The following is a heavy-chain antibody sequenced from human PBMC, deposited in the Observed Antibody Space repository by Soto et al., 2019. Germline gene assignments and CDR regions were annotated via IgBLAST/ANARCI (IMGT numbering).Heavy chain of an antibody. CDR1: GASISSYY. CDR3: ARGTISGVVITRGFYFDF. Sequence: SETLSLTCTVSGASISSYYWNWIRQSPEKRLEWIGYVYYSGNSNFNPSLRDRLTMSVDMSKNQVSLKLKSVSAADTALYYCARGTISGVVITRGFYFDFWGQGALVTVSS. CDR2: VYYSGNS. J-gene: IGHJ4*02. V-gene: IGHV4-59*13. D-gene: IGHD3-3*01.